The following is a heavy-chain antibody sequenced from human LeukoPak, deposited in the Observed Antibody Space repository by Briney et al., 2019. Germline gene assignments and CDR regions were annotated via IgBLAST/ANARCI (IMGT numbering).Heavy chain of an antibody. Sequence: PGGSLRLSCAASGFTFSSYGMHWVRQAPGKGLEWVAFIRYDGSNKYYADSVKGRFTISRDNSKNTLYLQMNSLRAEDTAVYYYARGQDIVVVVAATESFDYWGQGTLVTVSS. CDR1: GFTFSSYG. D-gene: IGHD2-15*01. V-gene: IGHV3-30*02. J-gene: IGHJ4*02. CDR2: IRYDGSNK. CDR3: ARGQDIVVVVAATESFDY.